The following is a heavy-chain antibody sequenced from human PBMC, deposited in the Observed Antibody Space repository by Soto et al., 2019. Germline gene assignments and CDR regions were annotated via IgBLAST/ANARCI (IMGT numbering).Heavy chain of an antibody. D-gene: IGHD2-8*01. CDR1: SYSISSGFF. Sequence: LSLTCVVSSYSISSGFFWAWIRQPPGKGLEWVGSIYHTGDTHYNPSLRSQVSMSVDTSKNHFSLRLTYLTAADTAVYFCARDTNSLDLWGHGILVTVSS. V-gene: IGHV4-38-2*02. CDR2: IYHTGDT. J-gene: IGHJ5*02. CDR3: ARDTNSLDL.